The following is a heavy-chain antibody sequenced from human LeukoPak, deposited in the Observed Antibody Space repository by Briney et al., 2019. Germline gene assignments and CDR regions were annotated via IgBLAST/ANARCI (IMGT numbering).Heavy chain of an antibody. D-gene: IGHD5-24*01. J-gene: IGHJ5*02. CDR3: ARRRVEMAAITEANWLDT. Sequence: SETLSLTCTVSGASISSYYWSWIRQPPGKGLEWIGSMHYSGGSTNYNPFLKSRVTMSVDTSKNEFSLKLSSGTAADTAVYYCARRRVEMAAITEANWLDTWGQGTLVTVSS. CDR1: GASISSYY. V-gene: IGHV4-59*08. CDR2: MHYSGGST.